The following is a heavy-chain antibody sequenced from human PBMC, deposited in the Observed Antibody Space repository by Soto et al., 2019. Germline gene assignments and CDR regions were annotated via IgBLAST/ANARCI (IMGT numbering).Heavy chain of an antibody. D-gene: IGHD2-15*01. CDR3: AKAKAGRLRGCGGMLSPAFDI. Sequence: GGSLRLSCAASGFTFSSYAMSWVRQAPGKGLEWVSAISGSGGSTYYADSVKGRFTISRDNSKTTLYLQMNSLRAEDTAVYYCAKAKAGRLRGCGGMLSPAFDIWGQGKMVTVSS. V-gene: IGHV3-23*01. CDR2: ISGSGGST. J-gene: IGHJ3*02. CDR1: GFTFSSYA.